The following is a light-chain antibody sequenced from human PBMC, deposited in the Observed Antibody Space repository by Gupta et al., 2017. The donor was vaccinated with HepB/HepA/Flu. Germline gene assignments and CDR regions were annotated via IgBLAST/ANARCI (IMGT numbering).Light chain of an antibody. CDR1: SSDVGGYNY. V-gene: IGLV2-8*01. CDR2: EVS. Sequence: HSALTQPPSASGSPGQSVTISSTGPSSDVGGYNYVFWYQQHPGKPPILMIYEVSKRPSGVHECFAGSKSGTKAFTTVSGLQAKDEAYYYCRSYAGRNNFVFGGGTKLTVL. CDR3: RSYAGRNNFV. J-gene: IGLJ2*01.